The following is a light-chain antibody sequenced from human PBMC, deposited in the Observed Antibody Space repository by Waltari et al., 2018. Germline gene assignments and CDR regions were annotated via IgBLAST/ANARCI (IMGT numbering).Light chain of an antibody. CDR2: DAS. CDR3: QQRSNWPPYT. J-gene: IGKJ2*01. V-gene: IGKV3-11*01. Sequence: EIVLTQSPATLSLSPGERATLSCMASQSVSSYLAWYQQKPVQAPRLLIYDASNRATGIPARFSGSGSGTDFTLTISSLEPEDFAVYYCQQRSNWPPYTFGQGTKLEIK. CDR1: QSVSSY.